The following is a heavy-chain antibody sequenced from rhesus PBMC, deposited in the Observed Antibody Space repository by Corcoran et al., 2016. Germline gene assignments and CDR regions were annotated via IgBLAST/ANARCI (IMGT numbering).Heavy chain of an antibody. D-gene: IGHD3-16*01. V-gene: IGHV4-106*01. Sequence: QVQLQESGPGLVKPSETLSLTCAVSGGSISDDYYWSWIRQPPGKGLELIGYIYGSGGGTNYNPSLKNRVTISIDTSKNQFSLKLSSVTAADTAVYYCARDLGSGSYYNHDAFDFWGQGLRVTVSS. CDR1: GGSISDDYY. CDR3: ARDLGSGSYYNHDAFDF. CDR2: IYGSGGGT. J-gene: IGHJ3*01.